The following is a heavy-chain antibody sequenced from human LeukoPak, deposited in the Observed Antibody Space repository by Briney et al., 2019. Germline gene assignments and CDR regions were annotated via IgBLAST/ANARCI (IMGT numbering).Heavy chain of an antibody. J-gene: IGHJ4*02. D-gene: IGHD3-9*01. CDR3: ARGYYDILTGYPLPVYYFDY. CDR1: GYTFTSYD. Sequence: ASVKVSCKASGYTFTSYDINWVRQATGQGLEWMGWMNPNSGNTGYAQKFQGRVTITRNTSISTAYMELSSLRSEDTAVHYCARGYYDILTGYPLPVYYFDYWGQGTLVTVSS. CDR2: MNPNSGNT. V-gene: IGHV1-8*03.